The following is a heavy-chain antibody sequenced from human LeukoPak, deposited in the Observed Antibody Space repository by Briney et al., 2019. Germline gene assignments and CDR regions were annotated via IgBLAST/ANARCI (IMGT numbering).Heavy chain of an antibody. Sequence: SLRLSCXASGFTXSSYAMHWVRQAPGKGLEWVAVISYDGSNKYYADSVKGRFTISRDNSKNTLYLQMNSLRAEDTAVYYCARADYYDSSGYSDYWGQGTLVTVSS. V-gene: IGHV3-30-3*01. J-gene: IGHJ4*02. CDR2: ISYDGSNK. CDR3: ARADYYDSSGYSDY. CDR1: GFTXSSYA. D-gene: IGHD3-22*01.